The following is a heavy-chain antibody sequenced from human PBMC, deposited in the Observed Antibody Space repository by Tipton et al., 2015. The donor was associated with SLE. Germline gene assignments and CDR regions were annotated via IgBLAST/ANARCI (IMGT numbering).Heavy chain of an antibody. CDR2: IYSTGST. CDR3: ARVGYSSGSYYFDY. CDR1: GGSISSSRYY. J-gene: IGHJ4*02. D-gene: IGHD6-19*01. Sequence: TLSLTCSVSGGSISSSRYYWNWIRQPAGKALEWIGRIYSTGSTNYNPSFQTRVTISVDTSKNQFSLKLSSVTAADTAVYYCARVGYSSGSYYFDYWGQGTLVTVSS. V-gene: IGHV4-61*02.